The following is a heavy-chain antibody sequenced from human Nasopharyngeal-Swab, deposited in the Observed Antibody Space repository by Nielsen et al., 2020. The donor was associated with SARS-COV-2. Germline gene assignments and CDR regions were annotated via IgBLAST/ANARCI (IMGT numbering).Heavy chain of an antibody. CDR2: ASSDGRNK. J-gene: IGHJ5*02. CDR1: GFSFSSYA. CDR3: AKDLGIAVAGTGHDL. Sequence: LSLTCAASGFSFSSYAMHWVRQAPGKGLEWVAVASSDGRNKYYADSVKGRFTISRDNAKNSLFLQMNSLRAEDTALYYCAKDLGIAVAGTGHDLWGQGTLVTVSS. V-gene: IGHV3-30*04. D-gene: IGHD6-19*01.